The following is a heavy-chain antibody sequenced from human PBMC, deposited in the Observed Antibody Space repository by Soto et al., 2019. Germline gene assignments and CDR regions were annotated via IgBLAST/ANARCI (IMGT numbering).Heavy chain of an antibody. Sequence: PGGSLRLSCAASGFTFSSYSMNWVRQAPGKGLEWVSYISSSSSTIYYADSVKGRFTISRDNAKNSLYLQMNSLRAEDTAVYYCARSLWFGELSYYFDYWGQGTLVTVSS. CDR1: GFTFSSYS. CDR3: ARSLWFGELSYYFDY. J-gene: IGHJ4*02. V-gene: IGHV3-48*01. CDR2: ISSSSSTI. D-gene: IGHD3-10*01.